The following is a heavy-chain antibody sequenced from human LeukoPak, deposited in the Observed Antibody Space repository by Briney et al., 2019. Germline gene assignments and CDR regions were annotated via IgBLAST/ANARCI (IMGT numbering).Heavy chain of an antibody. J-gene: IGHJ6*02. CDR2: IYYSGST. CDR3: ARSFNPFYYYYGMDV. V-gene: IGHV4-59*08. D-gene: IGHD3-16*02. Sequence: SETLSLTCTVSGGSISSYYWSWIRQPPGKGLEWIGYIYYSGSTNYNPSLKSRVTISVDTSKKQFSLKLSSVTAADTAVYYCARSFNPFYYYYGMDVWGQGTTVTVSS. CDR1: GGSISSYY.